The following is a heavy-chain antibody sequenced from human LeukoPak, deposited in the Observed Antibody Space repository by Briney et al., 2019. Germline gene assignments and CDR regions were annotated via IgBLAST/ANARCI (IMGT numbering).Heavy chain of an antibody. CDR1: GFTFRSYW. D-gene: IGHD6-19*01. J-gene: IGHJ4*02. CDR3: AKDKRQWLVSYFDY. V-gene: IGHV3-23*01. CDR2: ISGSGGST. Sequence: GGSLRLSCAASGFTFRSYWMSWVRQAPGKGLEWVSAISGSGGSTYYADSVKGRFTISRDNSKNTLYLQMNSLRAEDTAVYYCAKDKRQWLVSYFDYWGQGTLVTVSS.